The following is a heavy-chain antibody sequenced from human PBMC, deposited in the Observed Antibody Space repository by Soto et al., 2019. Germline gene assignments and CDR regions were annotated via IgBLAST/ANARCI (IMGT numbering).Heavy chain of an antibody. CDR3: ARAVRGSYAYWYFEL. D-gene: IGHD3-10*01. CDR1: GYTFKSYD. V-gene: IGHV1-8*01. CDR2: MNPNSGNT. J-gene: IGHJ2*01. Sequence: QVQLVQSGAEVKKPGASVKVSCKASGYTFKSYDINWVRQATGQGLEWMGWMNPNSGNTGYAQKFQGRVNMTRNTSISTAYMEVSSLRSEDTAVYYCARAVRGSYAYWYFELWGRGTLVTVFS.